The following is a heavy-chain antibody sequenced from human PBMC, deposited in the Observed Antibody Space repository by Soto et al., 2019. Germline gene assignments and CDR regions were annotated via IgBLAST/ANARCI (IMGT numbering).Heavy chain of an antibody. D-gene: IGHD4-17*01. CDR2: TRNKANSYTT. CDR1: GFTFSDHY. CDR3: ARVGYGDYLESFDI. V-gene: IGHV3-72*01. Sequence: EVQLVESGGGLVQPGGSLRLSCAASGFTFSDHYMDWVRQAPGKGLEWVGRTRNKANSYTTEYAASVKGRFTIPRDDSKNSLYLQMNSLKTEDTAVYYCARVGYGDYLESFDIWGQGTMVTVSS. J-gene: IGHJ3*02.